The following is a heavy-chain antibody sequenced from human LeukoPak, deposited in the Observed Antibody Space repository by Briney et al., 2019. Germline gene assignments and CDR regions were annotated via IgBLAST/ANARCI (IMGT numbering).Heavy chain of an antibody. CDR2: IKRDGTGK. J-gene: IGHJ4*02. Sequence: GESLRLSCTASGFTFTTDWMSWVRQPPGKGLEWVANIKRDGTGKYYVYAVKGRFTVSRDNDNKSIYLQMNSLRVDDTATYYCAKVAHYYYGWESYSFFEDWGQGTPVTASS. V-gene: IGHV3-7*01. CDR1: GFTFTTDW. CDR3: AKVAHYYYGWESYSFFED. D-gene: IGHD3-10*01.